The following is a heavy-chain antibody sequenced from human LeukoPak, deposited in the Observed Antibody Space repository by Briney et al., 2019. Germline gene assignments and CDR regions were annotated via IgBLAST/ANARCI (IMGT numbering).Heavy chain of an antibody. J-gene: IGHJ4*02. D-gene: IGHD3-3*01. CDR3: ARGSHYDFWSGYYKNTYYFDY. CDR1: GGSFSGYY. V-gene: IGHV4-34*01. Sequence: SETLSLTCAVYGGSFSGYYWGWIRQPPGKGLEWIEEINHSGSTNYNPSLKSRVTISVDTSKDQFSLKLSSVTAADTAVYYCARGSHYDFWSGYYKNTYYFDYWGQGTLVTVSS. CDR2: INHSGST.